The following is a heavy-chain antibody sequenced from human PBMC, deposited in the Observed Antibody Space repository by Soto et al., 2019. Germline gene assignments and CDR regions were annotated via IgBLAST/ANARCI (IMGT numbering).Heavy chain of an antibody. D-gene: IGHD2-2*01. J-gene: IGHJ5*02. CDR2: FDPEDGET. V-gene: IGHV1-24*01. CDR3: ATDSPKYCSSTSCFKWGWFDP. Sequence: QVQLVQSGAEVKKPGASVKVSCKVSGYTLTELSMHLVRQAPGKGLEWMGGFDPEDGETIYAQNFQGRVTMTEDPSTDTAYMELSSLRSEDTAVYYCATDSPKYCSSTSCFKWGWFDPWGQGTLVTVSS. CDR1: GYTLTELS.